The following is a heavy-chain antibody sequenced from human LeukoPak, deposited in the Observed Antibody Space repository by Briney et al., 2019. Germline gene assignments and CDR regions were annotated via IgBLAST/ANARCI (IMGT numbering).Heavy chain of an antibody. CDR1: GGTFSSYA. D-gene: IGHD3-3*01. V-gene: IGHV1-69*13. CDR2: IIPIFGTA. CDR3: ASLRWGGYDTGAEVGY. Sequence: SVKVSCKASGGTFSSYAISWVRQAPGQGLEWMGGIIPIFGTANYAQKFQGRVTITADESTSTAYMELSSLRSEDTAVYYCASLRWGGYDTGAEVGYWGQGTLVTVSS. J-gene: IGHJ4*02.